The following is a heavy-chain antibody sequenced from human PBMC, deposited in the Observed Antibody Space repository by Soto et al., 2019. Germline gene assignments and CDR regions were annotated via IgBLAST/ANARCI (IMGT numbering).Heavy chain of an antibody. CDR3: ARGEIVVVPAAMQYFQH. CDR2: INPNSGGT. Sequence: QVQLVQSGAEVKKPGASVKVSCKASGYTFTGYYMHWVRQAPGQGLEWMGWINPNSGGTNYAQKFQGWVTMTRDTSXSXGYMELSRLRSDDTAVYYCARGEIVVVPAAMQYFQHWGQGTLVTVSS. CDR1: GYTFTGYY. J-gene: IGHJ1*01. V-gene: IGHV1-2*04. D-gene: IGHD2-2*01.